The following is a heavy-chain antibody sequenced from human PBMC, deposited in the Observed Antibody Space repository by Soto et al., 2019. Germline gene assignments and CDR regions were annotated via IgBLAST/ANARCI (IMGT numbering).Heavy chain of an antibody. V-gene: IGHV4-31*01. Sequence: QVQLQESGPGLVKPSQTLSLTCTVSGGSISSGGYYWSWIRQHPGKGLEWIGSIYYSGSTYYNPSLKSHLTISVDTSNNQFSLKLSSVTAADTAVYYCARGFRDCSSNSCYSWFDPWGQGTLVTVSS. CDR2: IYYSGST. J-gene: IGHJ5*02. D-gene: IGHD2-2*02. CDR3: ARGFRDCSSNSCYSWFDP. CDR1: GGSISSGGYY.